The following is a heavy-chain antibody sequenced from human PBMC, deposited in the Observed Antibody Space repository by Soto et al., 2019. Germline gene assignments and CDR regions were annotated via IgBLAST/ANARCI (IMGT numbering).Heavy chain of an antibody. V-gene: IGHV5-10-1*01. CDR2: IDPSDSYT. D-gene: IGHD5-12*01. CDR3: ASLHGGYSGYETKYYYYCMDV. J-gene: IGHJ6*04. Sequence: PGESLKISCKGSGYSFTSYWISWVRQMPGKGLEWMGRIDPSDSYTNYSPSFQGHVTISADKSISTAYLQWSSLKASDTAMYYCASLHGGYSGYETKYYYYCMDVWGKGTTVTVS. CDR1: GYSFTSYW.